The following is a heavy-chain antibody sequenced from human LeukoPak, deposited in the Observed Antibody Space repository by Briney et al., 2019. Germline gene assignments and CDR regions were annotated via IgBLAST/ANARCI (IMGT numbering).Heavy chain of an antibody. D-gene: IGHD5-24*01. J-gene: IGHJ4*02. Sequence: GESLQISCQGSGSSFTSYWIGWVRPMPGKGLEWMGIIYPGDSDTRYSPSFQGQVTISADKSISTAYLQWSSLKASDTAMYYCARYSRDGYKYFDYWGQGTLVTVSS. V-gene: IGHV5-51*01. CDR2: IYPGDSDT. CDR3: ARYSRDGYKYFDY. CDR1: GSSFTSYW.